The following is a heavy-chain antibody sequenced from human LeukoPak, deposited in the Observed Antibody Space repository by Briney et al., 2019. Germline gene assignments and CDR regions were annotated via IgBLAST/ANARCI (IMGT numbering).Heavy chain of an antibody. V-gene: IGHV4-4*09. CDR3: ASTQLRFLEWLPHY. CDR1: GGSISSYY. CDR2: IYTSGST. D-gene: IGHD3-3*01. J-gene: IGHJ4*02. Sequence: PSETLSLTCTVSGGSISSYYWSWIRQPPGKGPEWIGYIYTSGSTNYNPSLKSRVTISVDTSKNQVSLKLSSVTAADTAVYYCASTQLRFLEWLPHYWGQGTLVTVSS.